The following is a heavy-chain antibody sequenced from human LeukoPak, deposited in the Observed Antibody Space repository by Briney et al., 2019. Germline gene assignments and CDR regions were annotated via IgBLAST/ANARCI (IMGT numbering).Heavy chain of an antibody. J-gene: IGHJ4*02. CDR2: LGFRGDT. D-gene: IGHD5-18*01. V-gene: IGHV3-13*01. CDR1: GFTFNHYD. Sequence: GGSLRLSCAASGFTFNHYDMHWVRQVIGKGLEWVSDLGFRGDTHYLGSVKGRFTISRENAESSVYLQKNSLRAEDTAVDYCARGGIQVSDIDEFDDWGQGTLVTVSS. CDR3: ARGGIQVSDIDEFDD.